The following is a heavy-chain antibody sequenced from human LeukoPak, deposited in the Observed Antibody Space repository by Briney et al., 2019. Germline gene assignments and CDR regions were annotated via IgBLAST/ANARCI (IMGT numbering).Heavy chain of an antibody. Sequence: SETLSLTCAVYGGSFSGYYWSWIRQPPGKGLEWIGEINHSGSTNYNPSLKSRVTISVDTSKNQFSLKLSSVTAADTAVYYCARQGGSYGIDFDYWGQGTLVTVSS. J-gene: IGHJ4*02. CDR2: INHSGST. D-gene: IGHD1-26*01. CDR1: GGSFSGYY. CDR3: ARQGGSYGIDFDY. V-gene: IGHV4-34*01.